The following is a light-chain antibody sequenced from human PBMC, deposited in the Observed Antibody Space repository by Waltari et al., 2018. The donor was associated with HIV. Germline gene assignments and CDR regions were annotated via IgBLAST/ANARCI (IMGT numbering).Light chain of an antibody. CDR2: RNN. J-gene: IGLJ2*01. Sequence: QSVLTQPPSASGTPGPSVTISCYASSSNIGRNYIYWSPQLPGTAPKHLIDRNNEQPSWVPHRFSGVKPGTSASLAISGLRSEDEADEYCAAWDDSLSGSHVVVGGGTKLTVL. V-gene: IGLV1-47*01. CDR3: AAWDDSLSGSHVV. CDR1: SSNIGRNY.